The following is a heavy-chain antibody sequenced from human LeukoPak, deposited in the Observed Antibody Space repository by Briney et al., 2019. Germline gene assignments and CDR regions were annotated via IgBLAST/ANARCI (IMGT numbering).Heavy chain of an antibody. CDR3: ARAVSGYSYGFLY. D-gene: IGHD5-18*01. CDR1: GYSISSDYY. J-gene: IGHJ4*02. Sequence: PSETLSLTCTVSGYSISSDYYWGWIRQPPGKGLEWIGSIYHSGSTNYNPSLKSRVTISVDTSKNQFSLKLNSVTAADTAVYYCARAVSGYSYGFLYWGQGTLVTVSS. V-gene: IGHV4-38-2*02. CDR2: IYHSGST.